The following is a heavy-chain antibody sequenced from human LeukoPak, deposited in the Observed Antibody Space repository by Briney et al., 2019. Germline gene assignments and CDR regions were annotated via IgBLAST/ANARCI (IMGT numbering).Heavy chain of an antibody. CDR2: INPNSGGT. CDR3: ARVRYSSSWDEPYYYYYYMDV. CDR1: GYTFTGYY. D-gene: IGHD6-13*01. V-gene: IGHV1-2*02. J-gene: IGHJ6*03. Sequence: GASVKVFCKASGYTFTGYYMHWVRQAPGQGLEWMGWINPNSGGTNYAQKFQGRVTMTRDTSISTAYMELSRLRSDDTAVYYCARVRYSSSWDEPYYYYYYMDVWGKGTTVTVSS.